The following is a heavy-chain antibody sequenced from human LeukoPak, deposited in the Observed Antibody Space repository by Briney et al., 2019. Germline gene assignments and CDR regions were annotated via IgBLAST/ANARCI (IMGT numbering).Heavy chain of an antibody. V-gene: IGHV4-39*07. CDR2: IYYSGST. D-gene: IGHD2-2*01. Sequence: PSETLSLTCTVSGGSISSSYYYWGWIRQPPGKGLEWIGSIYYSGSTYYNPSLKSRVTISVDTSKNQFSLKLSSVTAADTAVYYCARSAVPAAWNNWFDPWGQGTLVTVSS. J-gene: IGHJ5*02. CDR1: GGSISSSYYY. CDR3: ARSAVPAAWNNWFDP.